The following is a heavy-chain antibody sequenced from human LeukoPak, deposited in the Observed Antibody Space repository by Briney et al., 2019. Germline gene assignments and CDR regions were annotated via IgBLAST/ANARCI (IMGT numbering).Heavy chain of an antibody. CDR2: ISSSGSTI. J-gene: IGHJ4*02. CDR1: GFTFSDYY. Sequence: KPGGSLRLSCAASGFTFSDYYMSWIRQAPGKGLEWVSYISSSGSTIYYADSVKGRFTISRDNAKNSLYLQMNSLRAEDTAVYYCARTLVFRGYSYGRGGFDYWGQGTLVTVSS. V-gene: IGHV3-11*01. D-gene: IGHD5-18*01. CDR3: ARTLVFRGYSYGRGGFDY.